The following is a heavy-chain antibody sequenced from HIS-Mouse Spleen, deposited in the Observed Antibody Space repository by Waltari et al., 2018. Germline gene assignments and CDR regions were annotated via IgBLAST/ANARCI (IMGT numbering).Heavy chain of an antibody. CDR3: ARESGSYGNWFDP. CDR1: GFTFSSYG. J-gene: IGHJ5*02. Sequence: QVQLVESGGGVVQPGRSLRLSCAASGFTFSSYGMHWVRQAPGKGVGWVAVISYDGSNTYYADSVKGRFTISRDNSKNTLYLQMNSLRAEDTAVYYCARESGSYGNWFDPWGQGTLVTVSS. D-gene: IGHD1-26*01. CDR2: ISYDGSNT. V-gene: IGHV3-30*03.